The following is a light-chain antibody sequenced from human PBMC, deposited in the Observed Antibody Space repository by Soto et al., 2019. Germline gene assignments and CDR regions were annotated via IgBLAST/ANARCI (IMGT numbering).Light chain of an antibody. J-gene: IGLJ2*01. CDR2: DVS. V-gene: IGLV2-11*01. CDR3: CSYAGSNTLV. CDR1: SSDVGGYDY. Sequence: QSVLTQPRSVSGSPGQSVTISCTGTSSDVGGYDYVSWYQQHPGKAPKFMVYDVSKRPSGVPDRFSGSKSGNTASLTISGLQAEDEADYYCCSYAGSNTLVFGGGTKVTVL.